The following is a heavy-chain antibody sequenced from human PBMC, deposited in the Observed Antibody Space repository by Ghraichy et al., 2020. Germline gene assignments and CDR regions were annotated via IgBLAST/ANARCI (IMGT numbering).Heavy chain of an antibody. CDR3: ARGYKSRYHAC. CDR1: GFTFNNYD. Sequence: GGSLRLSCAASGFTFNNYDMTWVRQAPGKGLEWVSYISRSGETIYTADSVKGRFAISRDSAKNSLYLQMNSLRAEDTAVYYCARGYKSRYHACWGQGTLVTVSS. CDR2: ISRSGETI. V-gene: IGHV3-48*01. J-gene: IGHJ4*02. D-gene: IGHD6-25*01.